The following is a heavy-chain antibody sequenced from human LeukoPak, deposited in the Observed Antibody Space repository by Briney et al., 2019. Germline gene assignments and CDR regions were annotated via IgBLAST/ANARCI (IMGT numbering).Heavy chain of an antibody. CDR2: IYYSGST. CDR3: ARSKWSAYCGRDCYTVYFDY. D-gene: IGHD2-21*02. Sequence: SETLSLTCTVSGGSISSGGFYWSWIRQLPGKGLEWIGYIYYSGSTYYSPSLKSRVSISVDTSKNHFSLKLRSVTAADTAVYYCARSKWSAYCGRDCYTVYFDYWGQGTLVTVSS. J-gene: IGHJ4*02. CDR1: GGSISSGGFY. V-gene: IGHV4-31*03.